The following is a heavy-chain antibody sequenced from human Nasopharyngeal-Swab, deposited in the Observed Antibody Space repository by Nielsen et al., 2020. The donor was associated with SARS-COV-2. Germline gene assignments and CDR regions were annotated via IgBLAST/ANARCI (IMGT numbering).Heavy chain of an antibody. V-gene: IGHV3-48*03. D-gene: IGHD5-24*01. CDR3: ARDPRDGYNSPWFDP. J-gene: IGHJ5*02. Sequence: WIRQPPGKGLEWVSYISSSGSTIYYADSVKGRSTISRDNAKNSLYLQMNSLRAEDTAVYYCARDPRDGYNSPWFDPWGQGTLVTVSS. CDR2: ISSSGSTI.